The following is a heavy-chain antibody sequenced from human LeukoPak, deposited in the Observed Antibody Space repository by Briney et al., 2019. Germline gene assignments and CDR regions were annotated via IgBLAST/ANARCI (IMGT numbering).Heavy chain of an antibody. V-gene: IGHV4-59*01. CDR3: VRHTTSGWYQVVY. J-gene: IGHJ4*02. CDR2: ITYSGST. D-gene: IGHD6-19*01. CDR1: DGSFSGYF. Sequence: PSETLSLTSAVYDGSFSGYFWSWIRQPPGKGLEWIGFITYSGSTDHNPSLKSRVTISVDASKNQFSLKLTSVTAADTAVYYCVRHTTSGWYQVVYWGQGTLVTVSS.